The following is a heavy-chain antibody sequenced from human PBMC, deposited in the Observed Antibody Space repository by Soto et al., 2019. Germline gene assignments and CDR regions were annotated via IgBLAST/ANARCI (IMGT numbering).Heavy chain of an antibody. Sequence: QVQLVQSGAEVKKPGSSVKVSCKASGGTFSSYAISWVRQAPGQGLEWMGGIIPIFGTANYAQKFQGRVTITADESTRTAYMELGSLRSEGTAVYFRARGVDYGGNSGLFAYWGPGTLVTVSS. V-gene: IGHV1-69*01. CDR1: GGTFSSYA. J-gene: IGHJ4*02. CDR2: IIPIFGTA. D-gene: IGHD4-17*01. CDR3: ARGVDYGGNSGLFAY.